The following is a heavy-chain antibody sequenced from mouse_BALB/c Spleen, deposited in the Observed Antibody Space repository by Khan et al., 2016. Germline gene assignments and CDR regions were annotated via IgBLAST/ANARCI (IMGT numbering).Heavy chain of an antibody. CDR1: GYIFTDYE. CDR2: IHLGGGGC. Sequence: QVQLQQPGAELVRPGASVKLSCKALGYIFTDYEMHWVKQTPVHGLEWIGAIHLGGGGCAYNQKFKVRATLTADKSSSTDYMAPRSLTSQDSAGYSCAQRLRRGDFFDSLCLGAPLTVSS. J-gene: IGHJ2*01. CDR3: AQRLRRGDFFDS. D-gene: IGHD2-4*01. V-gene: IGHV1-15*01.